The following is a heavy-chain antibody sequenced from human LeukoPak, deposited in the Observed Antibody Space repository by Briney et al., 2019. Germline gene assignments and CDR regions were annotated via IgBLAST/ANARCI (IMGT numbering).Heavy chain of an antibody. Sequence: GGSLRLSCAASGFTFSSYSMNWVRQAPGKGLEWVSSISSSSSYIYYADSVKGRFTISRDNAKNSLYLQMNSLKTEDTAVYYCTVSSTSWFLFDYWGQGTLVTVSS. CDR3: TVSSTSWFLFDY. CDR1: GFTFSSYS. D-gene: IGHD2-2*01. CDR2: ISSSSSYI. V-gene: IGHV3-21*03. J-gene: IGHJ4*02.